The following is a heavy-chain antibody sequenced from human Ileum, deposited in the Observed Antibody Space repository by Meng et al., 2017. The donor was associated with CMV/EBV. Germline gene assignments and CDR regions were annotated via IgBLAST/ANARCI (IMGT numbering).Heavy chain of an antibody. J-gene: IGHJ4*02. CDR2: ISGTADTT. V-gene: IGHV3-23*01. CDR3: AKGAGDYGSGSYLTFDS. CDR1: FNFTSYA. Sequence: FNFTSYALTWVRQAPGKGLEWVSLISGTADTTYYADSVKGRFTFSRDYSKNTLYLQMDSLRADDTALYYCAKGAGDYGSGSYLTFDSWGQGTLVTVSS. D-gene: IGHD3-10*01.